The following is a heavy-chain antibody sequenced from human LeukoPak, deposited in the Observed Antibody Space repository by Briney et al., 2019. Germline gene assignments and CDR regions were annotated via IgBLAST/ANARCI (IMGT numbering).Heavy chain of an antibody. CDR2: IHYSGNT. CDR1: GGSISSSNYY. J-gene: IGHJ4*02. CDR3: ARMSRESSGYYYLYADY. D-gene: IGHD3-22*01. V-gene: IGHV4-39*01. Sequence: SETLSLTCTVSGGSISSSNYYWGWIRQPPGRGLEWIGSIHYSGNTYYNPSLKSRVTISVDTSKNQFSLKLSSVTAADTAVYYCARMSRESSGYYYLYADYWGQGTLVTVSS.